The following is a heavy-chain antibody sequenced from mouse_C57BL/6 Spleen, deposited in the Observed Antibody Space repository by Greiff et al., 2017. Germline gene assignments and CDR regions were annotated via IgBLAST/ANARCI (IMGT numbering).Heavy chain of an antibody. J-gene: IGHJ2*01. CDR2: ISDGGSYT. CDR1: GFTFSSYA. V-gene: IGHV5-4*01. CDR3: AREERSLDY. Sequence: EVKLVESGGGLVKPGGSLKLSCAASGFTFSSYAMSWVRQTPEKRLEWVATISDGGSYTYYPDNVKGRFTISRDNAKNNLYLQMSHLKSEDTAMYYCAREERSLDYWGQGTTLTVSS.